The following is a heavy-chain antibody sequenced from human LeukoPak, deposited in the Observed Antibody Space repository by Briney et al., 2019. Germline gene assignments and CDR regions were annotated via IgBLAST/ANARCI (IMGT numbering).Heavy chain of an antibody. CDR1: GFTFSSYW. J-gene: IGHJ4*02. D-gene: IGHD6-19*01. CDR2: LYSGGST. Sequence: GGSLRLSCAASGFTFSSYWMHWVRQAPGKGLEWVSVLYSGGSTYYADSVKGRFSISRDTSKNTLYLQMNSLRAEDTAVYYCARGISTSGWLDYWGQGTLVTVSS. CDR3: ARGISTSGWLDY. V-gene: IGHV3-53*01.